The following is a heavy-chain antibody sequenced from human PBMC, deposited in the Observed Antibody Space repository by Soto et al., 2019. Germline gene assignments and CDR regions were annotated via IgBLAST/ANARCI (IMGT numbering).Heavy chain of an antibody. CDR3: ARGVRQRELYSSSWYYFDY. CDR2: ISSSGSTI. D-gene: IGHD6-13*01. Sequence: GGSLRLSCAASGFTFSDYYMSWIRQAPGKGLEWVSYISSSGSTIYYADSVKGRFTISRDNAKNSLYLQMNSLRAEDTAVYYCARGVRQRELYSSSWYYFDYWGQGTLVTVSS. V-gene: IGHV3-11*01. J-gene: IGHJ4*02. CDR1: GFTFSDYY.